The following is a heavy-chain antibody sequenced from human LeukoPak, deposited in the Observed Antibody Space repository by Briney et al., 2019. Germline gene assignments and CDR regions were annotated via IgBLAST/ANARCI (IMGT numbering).Heavy chain of an antibody. J-gene: IGHJ4*02. CDR2: INPSGGST. D-gene: IGHD3-3*01. CDR1: GYTFTSYY. CDR3: ARGPGEGDFWSGYYDY. V-gene: IGHV1-46*01. Sequence: ASVKVSCKASGYTFTSYYMHWVRQAPGQGLEWMGIINPSGGSTSYAQKFQGRVTMTRDTSTSTVYMELSSLRSEDTAVYYCARGPGEGDFWSGYYDYWGQGTLVTVSS.